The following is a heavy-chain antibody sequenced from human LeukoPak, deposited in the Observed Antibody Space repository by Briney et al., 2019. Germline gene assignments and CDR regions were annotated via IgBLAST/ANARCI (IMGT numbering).Heavy chain of an antibody. CDR2: IIPTFGTA. CDR1: GGTFSSYA. J-gene: IGHJ4*02. Sequence: SVKVSCKASGGTFSSYAISWVRQAPGQGLEWMGGIIPTFGTANYAQKFQGRVTITADESTSTAYMELSSLRSEDTAVYYCARGEQFLEWLFGYWGQGTLVTVSS. D-gene: IGHD3-3*01. CDR3: ARGEQFLEWLFGY. V-gene: IGHV1-69*13.